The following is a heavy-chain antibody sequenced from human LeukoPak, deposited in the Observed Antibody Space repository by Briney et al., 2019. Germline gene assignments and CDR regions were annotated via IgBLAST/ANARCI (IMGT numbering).Heavy chain of an antibody. CDR1: GFTFSYYY. CDR2: INSSGSTI. D-gene: IGHD2/OR15-2a*01. J-gene: IGHJ4*02. V-gene: IGHV3-11*01. CDR3: ASCTLSIV. Sequence: GGSLSLYFAAAGFTFSYYYMSWLRAAAGKGMEWVSYINSSGSTIYYTDSVMGRFTISMGNHKNSLYLPMNSLRDGDKAVHYCASCTLSIVWGQGTLVTLS.